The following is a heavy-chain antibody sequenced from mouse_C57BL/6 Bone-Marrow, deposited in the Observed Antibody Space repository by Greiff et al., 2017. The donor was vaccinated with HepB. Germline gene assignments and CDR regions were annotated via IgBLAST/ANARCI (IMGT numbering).Heavy chain of an antibody. CDR2: ISNLAYSI. V-gene: IGHV5-15*01. CDR3: AREYGNSFAY. J-gene: IGHJ3*01. D-gene: IGHD2-10*02. Sequence: EVQGVESGGGLVQPGGSLKLSCAASGFTFSDYGMAWVRQAPRKGPEWVAFISNLAYSIYYADTVTGRFTISRENAKNTLYLEMSSLRSEDTAMYYCAREYGNSFAYWGQGTLVTVSA. CDR1: GFTFSDYG.